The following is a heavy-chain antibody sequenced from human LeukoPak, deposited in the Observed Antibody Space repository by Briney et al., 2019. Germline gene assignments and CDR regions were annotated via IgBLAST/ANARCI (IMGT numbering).Heavy chain of an antibody. CDR1: GGSISSYY. CDR3: ASGHYYGSGSYFGWFDP. V-gene: IGHV4-59*08. J-gene: IGHJ5*02. Sequence: SETLSLTCTVSGGSISSYYWSWIRQPPGKGLELIGYIYYSGSTNYNPSLKSRVTISVDTSKNQFSLKLSPVTAADTAVYYCASGHYYGSGSYFGWFDPWGQGTLVTVSS. D-gene: IGHD3-10*01. CDR2: IYYSGST.